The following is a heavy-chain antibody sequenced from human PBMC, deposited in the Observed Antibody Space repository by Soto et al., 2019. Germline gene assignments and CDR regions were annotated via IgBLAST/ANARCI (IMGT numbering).Heavy chain of an antibody. CDR1: GYTFTGYY. CDR3: ARTPIRVTIFGVVIRSGMDV. Sequence: ASVKVSCKXSGYTFTGYYMHWVRQAPGQGLEWMGWINPNSGGTNYAQKFQGWVTMTRDTSISTAYMELSRLRSDDTAVYYCARTPIRVTIFGVVIRSGMDVWGQGTTVTVSS. J-gene: IGHJ6*02. D-gene: IGHD3-3*01. V-gene: IGHV1-2*04. CDR2: INPNSGGT.